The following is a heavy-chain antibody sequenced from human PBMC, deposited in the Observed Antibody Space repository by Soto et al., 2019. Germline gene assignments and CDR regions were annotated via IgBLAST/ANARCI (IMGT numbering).Heavy chain of an antibody. V-gene: IGHV3-13*01. Sequence: GGSLRRSCEASGFPFSGFDMHWVRQPTGKGLEWVSTIGTAGDTYYAVSVKGRFTISRDNAKNSLSLQMNSLRAGDTAVYFCARGQEVGAHFFDSWGQGT. J-gene: IGHJ4*02. CDR3: ARGQEVGAHFFDS. D-gene: IGHD2-15*01. CDR2: IGTAGDT. CDR1: GFPFSGFD.